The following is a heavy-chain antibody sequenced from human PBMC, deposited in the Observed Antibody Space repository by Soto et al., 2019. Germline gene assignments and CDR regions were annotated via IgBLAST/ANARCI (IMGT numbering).Heavy chain of an antibody. Sequence: SGFTFRNYGMHWVRQAPGKGLEWVAVIWYDGSTKFYADSVKGRFTISRDNSKNTLFLQMNSLRAEDTAVYYCARGISGLNAMDVWGQGTTVTVSS. V-gene: IGHV3-33*01. CDR2: IWYDGSTK. CDR1: GFTFRNYG. CDR3: ARGISGLNAMDV. D-gene: IGHD6-13*01. J-gene: IGHJ6*02.